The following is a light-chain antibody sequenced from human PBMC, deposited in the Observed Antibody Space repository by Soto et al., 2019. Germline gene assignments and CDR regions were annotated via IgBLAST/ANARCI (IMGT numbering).Light chain of an antibody. J-gene: IGLJ3*02. CDR2: ENN. CDR3: GTWDSSLSAWV. V-gene: IGLV1-51*02. Sequence: QSVLTQPPSVSAAPGQKVTISCSGSSSNIGNNYVSWYQQLPGTAPKLLIYENNKRPSGIPDRFSGSKSGTSATLGITGLQNGDEADYYCGTWDSSLSAWVFGGGTKLTVL. CDR1: SSNIGNNY.